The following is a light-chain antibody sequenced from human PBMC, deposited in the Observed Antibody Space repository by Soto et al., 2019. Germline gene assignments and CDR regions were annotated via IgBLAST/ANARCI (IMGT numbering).Light chain of an antibody. CDR1: QSVDIY. CDR2: DAS. V-gene: IGKV3-11*01. J-gene: IGKJ4*01. Sequence: EIVLTQSPATLSLSPGERATLSCRASQSVDIYLAWYQQKPGQAPRLLIYDASSRATGIPARFSGSGSGTAFTLTISSLEPEDFAVYYCQQRRSWPPLTFGGGTKVEIK. CDR3: QQRRSWPPLT.